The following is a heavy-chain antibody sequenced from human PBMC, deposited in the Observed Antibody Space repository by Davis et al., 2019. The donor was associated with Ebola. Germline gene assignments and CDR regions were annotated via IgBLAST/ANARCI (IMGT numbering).Heavy chain of an antibody. CDR3: AKTDYEDYLDY. CDR2: ISNSGTYA. J-gene: IGHJ4*02. D-gene: IGHD4-17*01. Sequence: PGGSLRLSCAASGFSFSDYYMTWIRQAPGKGLDWISYISNSGTYASYADSVKGRFTISRDNAKNSLFLQMSSLRAEDTAVYYCAKTDYEDYLDYWGQGTVVTVSP. CDR1: GFSFSDYY. V-gene: IGHV3-11*06.